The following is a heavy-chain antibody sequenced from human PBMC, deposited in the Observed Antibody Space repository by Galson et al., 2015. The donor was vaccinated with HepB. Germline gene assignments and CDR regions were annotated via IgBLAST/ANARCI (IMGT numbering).Heavy chain of an antibody. CDR3: ARERCKCSATNCQSALCLHDY. CDR2: LSYDGGSI. CDR1: GFTFSNYA. V-gene: IGHV3-30-3*01. J-gene: IGHJ4*02. D-gene: IGHD2-15*01. Sequence: SLRLSCAASGFTFSNYAMHWARQVPGKGLEWVAVLSYDGGSILYADSVKGRFIISRDNSKNTLHLQMNSLTAEDTAVYYCARERCKCSATNCQSALCLHDYWGQGTLVTVYS.